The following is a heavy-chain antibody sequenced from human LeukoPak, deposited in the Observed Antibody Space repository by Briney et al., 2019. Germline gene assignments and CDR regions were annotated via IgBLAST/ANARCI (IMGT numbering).Heavy chain of an antibody. J-gene: IGHJ6*03. V-gene: IGHV4-4*09. CDR2: IYTSGST. D-gene: IGHD2-2*02. Sequence: PETLSLTCTVSGGSLSSYYWSWLRQPPGKGLEWIGYIYTSGSTNYKPSLKSRVTISVDTSKNQFSLKLSSVTAADTAVYYCARHGHCSSTSCYTYYYYYMDVWGKGTTVTVSS. CDR1: GGSLSSYY. CDR3: ARHGHCSSTSCYTYYYYYMDV.